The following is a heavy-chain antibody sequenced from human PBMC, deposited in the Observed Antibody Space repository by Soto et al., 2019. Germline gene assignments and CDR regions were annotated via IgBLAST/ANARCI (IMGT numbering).Heavy chain of an antibody. J-gene: IGHJ4*02. CDR3: ARDARYSSPDY. D-gene: IGHD6-13*01. CDR2: ISVYNGDT. CDR1: GYTFTSYG. V-gene: IGHV1-18*01. Sequence: QVPLVQSGAEVKKPGASVTVSCKASGYTFTSYGFSWVRQAPGQGLEWMGWISVYNGDTNYAQNLQGRVTMTTDTSTSTAYMELRSLRSDDTAVYYCARDARYSSPDYWGQGTLVTVSS.